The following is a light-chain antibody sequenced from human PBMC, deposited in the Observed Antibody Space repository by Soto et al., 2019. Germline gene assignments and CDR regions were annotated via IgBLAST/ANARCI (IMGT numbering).Light chain of an antibody. CDR3: QQYNNWPRT. CDR1: QSISSN. V-gene: IGKV3-15*01. CDR2: GAS. J-gene: IGKJ1*01. Sequence: EIVMTQSPVTLSVSPGDRVTLSCWASQSISSNLAWYQQKRGQAPRILIYGASTRYTGIPGRFSGSGSGTEFTLTISNLQSEDFAVYYCQQYNNWPRTFGQGTRVEIK.